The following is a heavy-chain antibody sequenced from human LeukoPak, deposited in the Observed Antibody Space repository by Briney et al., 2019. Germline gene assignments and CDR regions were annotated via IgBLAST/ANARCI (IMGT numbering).Heavy chain of an antibody. V-gene: IGHV1-46*01. J-gene: IGHJ3*02. D-gene: IGHD3-3*01. CDR3: ARDGTYYDFWSGYRGDAFDI. Sequence: ASVKVSCKASGYTFTSYYMHWVRQAPGQGLEWMGIINPSGGSTSYAQKFQGRVTMTRDTSTSTAYMELSSLRSEDTAVYYCARDGTYYDFWSGYRGDAFDIWGQGTMVTVSS. CDR1: GYTFTSYY. CDR2: INPSGGST.